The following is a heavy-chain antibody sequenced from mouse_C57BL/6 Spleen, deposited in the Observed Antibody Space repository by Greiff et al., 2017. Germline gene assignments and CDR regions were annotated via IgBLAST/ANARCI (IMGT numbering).Heavy chain of an antibody. J-gene: IGHJ2*01. D-gene: IGHD2-4*01. Sequence: VQLVESGAELARPGASVKLSCKASGYTFTSYGISWVKQRTGQGLEWIGEIYPRSGNTYYNEKFKGKATLTADKSSSTAYMELRSLTSEDSAVYFCARWDYDYGGYWGQGTTLTVSS. CDR1: GYTFTSYG. CDR3: ARWDYDYGGY. V-gene: IGHV1-81*01. CDR2: IYPRSGNT.